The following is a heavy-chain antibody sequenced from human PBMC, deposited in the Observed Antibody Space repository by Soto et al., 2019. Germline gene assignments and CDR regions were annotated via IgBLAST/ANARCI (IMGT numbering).Heavy chain of an antibody. J-gene: IGHJ4*02. CDR2: ISGGASDK. CDR1: GFMFSAYW. CDR3: AREDWHRFDS. D-gene: IGHD2-21*01. Sequence: EVQLVESGGRLVQPGGSLRLSCAASGFMFSAYWMSWVRQDPGKGLEWVATISGGASDKFYVDSVKGRFTISRDDSKNTLYLQMNSLRDEDTAVYYCAREDWHRFDSWGQGTLVTVSS. V-gene: IGHV3-7*01.